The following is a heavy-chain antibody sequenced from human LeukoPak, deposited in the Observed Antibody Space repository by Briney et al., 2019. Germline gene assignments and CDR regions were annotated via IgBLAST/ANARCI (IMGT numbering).Heavy chain of an antibody. CDR2: ISSSSSSL. Sequence: GSLRLSCAVSGFTFSSYSVGWARQAPGKGLEWVSSISSSSSSLYYADSVRGRFTISRDNAKNSLYLQMNSLRAEDTAVYYCARLRPTPYHFDYWGQGNLVTVSS. CDR3: ARLRPTPYHFDY. CDR1: GFTFSSYS. V-gene: IGHV3-21*01. J-gene: IGHJ4*02. D-gene: IGHD3-10*01.